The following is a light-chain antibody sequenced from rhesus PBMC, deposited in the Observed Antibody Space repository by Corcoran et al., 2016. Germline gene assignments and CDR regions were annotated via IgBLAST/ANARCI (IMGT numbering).Light chain of an antibody. V-gene: IGKV3-24*04. J-gene: IGKJ3*01. CDR3: QQSSNLFT. CDR2: GAS. CDR1: QSVGSY. Sequence: ETVVTQSPATLSLSPGERATLSCRASQSVGSYLAWYQQKPGQAPRRLSYGASSRATGIPDRFSGSGSGTDFPLTISSLEPEDVGVYYCQQSSNLFTFGPGTKLDIK.